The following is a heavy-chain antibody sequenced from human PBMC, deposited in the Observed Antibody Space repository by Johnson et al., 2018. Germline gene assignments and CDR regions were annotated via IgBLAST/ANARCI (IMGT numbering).Heavy chain of an antibody. J-gene: IGHJ3*02. V-gene: IGHV3-23*04. CDR3: ARDQTWAVTDGFDI. CDR2: INSDGST. Sequence: EVQLVESGGGLVQXGGSXRLXCAASGFTFNSYAFNWVRQAPGKWLEWVSGINSDGSTYYADSVKGRFTITRDNSKNTLYLQMNSLRDEDTALYYCARDQTWAVTDGFDIWGLGTMVTVSS. CDR1: GFTFNSYA. D-gene: IGHD4-11*01.